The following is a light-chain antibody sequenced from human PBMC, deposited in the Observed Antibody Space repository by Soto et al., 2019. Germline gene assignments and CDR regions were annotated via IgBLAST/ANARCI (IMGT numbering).Light chain of an antibody. CDR2: GNS. CDR3: QSYDSSLSGWV. CDR1: SSNIGAGYD. V-gene: IGLV1-40*01. Sequence: QSVLTQPPSVSGAPGQRVTISCTGSSSNIGAGYDVHWYQQLPGTVPKLLIYGNSNRPSGVPDRFSGSKSGTSASLAITGFQAEDEADYYCQSYDSSLSGWVFGGGTKLTVL. J-gene: IGLJ3*02.